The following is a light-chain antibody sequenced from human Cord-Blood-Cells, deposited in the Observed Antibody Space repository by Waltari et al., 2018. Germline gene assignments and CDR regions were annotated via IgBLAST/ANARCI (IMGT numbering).Light chain of an antibody. V-gene: IGLV2-14*01. J-gene: IGLJ2*01. CDR2: AGS. Sequence: WCQRRPGKARKLKIYAGSNRPSGVSNRFSGSNSGTEASLTISGLQAEDEANYYCSSYASSSTPVFDGGNKLTVL. CDR3: SSYASSSTPV.